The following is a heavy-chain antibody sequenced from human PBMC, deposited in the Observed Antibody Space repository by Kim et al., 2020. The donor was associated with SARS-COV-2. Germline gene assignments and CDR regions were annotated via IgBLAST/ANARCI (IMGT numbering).Heavy chain of an antibody. Sequence: SETLSLTCTVSGGSVSSGCYFWGWLRQPPGKELDWIGYIYYSASTNYNPSLKSRVTMSLAKYETQFSLNVRSVTAADTAVYYCASAPNDCWSGYPYYFDFWGQGTLVTVSS. J-gene: IGHJ4*02. CDR1: GGSVSSGCYF. V-gene: IGHV4-61*01. CDR2: IYYSAST. CDR3: ASAPNDCWSGYPYYFDF. D-gene: IGHD3-3*01.